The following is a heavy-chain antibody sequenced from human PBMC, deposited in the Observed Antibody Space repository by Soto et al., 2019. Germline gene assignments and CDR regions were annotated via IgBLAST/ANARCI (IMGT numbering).Heavy chain of an antibody. Sequence: QVQLVQSGAEVKKPGSSVKVSCKASGGTFSSYAISWVRQAPGQGLEWMGGIIPIFGTANYAQKFQGRVTITADESTSTAYMELSSLRSEDTDVYYCARVGVYDFWSGYRLDYWGQGTLVTVSS. CDR2: IIPIFGTA. J-gene: IGHJ4*02. CDR1: GGTFSSYA. V-gene: IGHV1-69*01. CDR3: ARVGVYDFWSGYRLDY. D-gene: IGHD3-3*01.